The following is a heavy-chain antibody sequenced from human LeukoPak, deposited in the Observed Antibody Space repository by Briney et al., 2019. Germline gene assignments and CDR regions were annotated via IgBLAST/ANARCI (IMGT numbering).Heavy chain of an antibody. J-gene: IGHJ5*02. CDR1: GGSISSYY. V-gene: IGHV4-59*08. CDR2: IYYSGST. D-gene: IGHD3-10*01. Sequence: SETLSLTCTVSGGSISSYYWSWIRQPPGKGLEWIGYIYYSGSTNYNPSLKSRVTISVDTSKNQFSLKLSSVTAADTAVYYCARAPAVRGLWFDPWGQGTLVTVSS. CDR3: ARAPAVRGLWFDP.